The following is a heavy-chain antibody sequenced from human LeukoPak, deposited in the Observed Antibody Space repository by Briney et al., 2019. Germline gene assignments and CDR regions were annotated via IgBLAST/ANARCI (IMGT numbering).Heavy chain of an antibody. Sequence: PSETLSLTCTVSRGSIGTYYWSWIRQPAGKGLDWIGRNYTSGSTKKNPSLSSRVTTSIDASKNQFSLRLSSLTAADTAIYYCARDSGRRGYPEYSFDYWGQGTPVIVSS. CDR3: ARDSGRRGYPEYSFDY. J-gene: IGHJ4*02. CDR2: NYTSGST. CDR1: RGSIGTYY. D-gene: IGHD3-10*01. V-gene: IGHV4-4*07.